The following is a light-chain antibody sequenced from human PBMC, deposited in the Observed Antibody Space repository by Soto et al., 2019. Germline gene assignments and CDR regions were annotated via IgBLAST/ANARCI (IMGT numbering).Light chain of an antibody. J-gene: IGLJ2*01. CDR3: SSYAGSNTVV. V-gene: IGLV2-8*01. CDR1: SSDVGGYNF. CDR2: EVS. Sequence: QSALTQPPSASGSPGQSVTISCTGTSSDVGGYNFVSWYQQHPGKAPRLMIYEVSERPSGVPDRFSGSKSGNTASLPVSGLQAEYDADYYCSSYAGSNTVVFGGGTKVTAL.